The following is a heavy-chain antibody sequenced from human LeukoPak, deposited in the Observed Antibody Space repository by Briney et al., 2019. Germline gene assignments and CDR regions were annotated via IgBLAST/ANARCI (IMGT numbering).Heavy chain of an antibody. Sequence: SETLSLTCTVSGGSISSGSYYWSWIRQPAGKGLEWIGRIYTSGSTNYNPSLTSRVTISVDTPKNQFSLRLSSVTAADTAVYYCARSGWHSSGYPITFDYWGQGTLVTVSS. CDR3: ARSGWHSSGYPITFDY. V-gene: IGHV4-61*02. J-gene: IGHJ4*02. D-gene: IGHD3-22*01. CDR2: IYTSGST. CDR1: GGSISSGSYY.